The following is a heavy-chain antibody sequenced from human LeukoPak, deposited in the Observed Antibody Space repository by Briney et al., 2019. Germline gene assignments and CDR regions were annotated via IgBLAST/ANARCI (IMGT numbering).Heavy chain of an antibody. CDR3: AREGQYCSSSACQFDY. Sequence: GGSLRLSCVGSGFTFSSHDMIWVRQAPGKGLEWVSDIGGRDTRINYADSVKGRFTSSRDNSKKTVYLQMSSLRVEDTAIYYCAREGQYCSSSACQFDYWGQGTLVTVSS. CDR2: IGGRDTRI. J-gene: IGHJ4*02. CDR1: GFTFSSHD. D-gene: IGHD2-2*01. V-gene: IGHV3-23*01.